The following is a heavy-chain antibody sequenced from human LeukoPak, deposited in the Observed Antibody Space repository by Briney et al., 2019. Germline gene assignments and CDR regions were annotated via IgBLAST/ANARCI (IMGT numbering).Heavy chain of an antibody. Sequence: GASVTVSCTASGYTFTGYYMHWVRQAPGQGLEWMGWINPNTGGTNYAQKFQGRVTMTRDTSISTAYMDLSRLRSDDTAVYYCVQFELDYWGQGTLVTVSS. V-gene: IGHV1-2*02. D-gene: IGHD1-7*01. J-gene: IGHJ4*02. CDR1: GYTFTGYY. CDR3: VQFELDY. CDR2: INPNTGGT.